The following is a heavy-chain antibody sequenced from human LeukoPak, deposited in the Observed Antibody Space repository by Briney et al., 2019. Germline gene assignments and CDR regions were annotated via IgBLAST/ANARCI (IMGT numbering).Heavy chain of an antibody. CDR2: IYPGDSDT. CDR1: GYTFTTYY. J-gene: IGHJ3*02. Sequence: GESLKISCKGSGYTFTTYYIGWVRQMPGKGLEWMGIIYPGDSDTRYSPSFQGQVTISADKSISTAYLQWSSLKASDTAMYYCARRYYYDSSGYYLAHDAFDIWGQGTMVTVSS. V-gene: IGHV5-51*01. CDR3: ARRYYYDSSGYYLAHDAFDI. D-gene: IGHD3-22*01.